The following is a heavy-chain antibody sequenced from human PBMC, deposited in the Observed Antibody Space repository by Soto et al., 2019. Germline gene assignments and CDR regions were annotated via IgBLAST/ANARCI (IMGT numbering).Heavy chain of an antibody. CDR2: INHSGST. CDR3: ERGFGFTNYYYYMDV. CDR1: GGSFSGYY. J-gene: IGHJ6*03. Sequence: QVQLQQWGAGLLKPSETLSLTCAVYGGSFSGYYWSWIRQPPGKGLEWIGEINHSGSTNYNPSRKSRVTISVDTSKNQFSLKLSSVTAADTAVYYCERGFGFTNYYYYMDVWGKGTTVTVSS. D-gene: IGHD3-16*01. V-gene: IGHV4-34*01.